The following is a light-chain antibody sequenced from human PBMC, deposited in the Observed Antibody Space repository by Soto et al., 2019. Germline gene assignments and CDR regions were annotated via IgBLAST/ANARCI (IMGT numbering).Light chain of an antibody. V-gene: IGKV1-5*03. CDR3: QQYYTYPWT. CDR2: KAS. CDR1: QSISSW. J-gene: IGKJ1*01. Sequence: DIQMTQSPSTLSASVGDRVTITCRASQSISSWLAWYQQRPGKAPKLLIYKASNLESGVPSRFSGSGSGTELTLTISSLHTDDFATYYCQQYYTYPWTFGPGTKVHI.